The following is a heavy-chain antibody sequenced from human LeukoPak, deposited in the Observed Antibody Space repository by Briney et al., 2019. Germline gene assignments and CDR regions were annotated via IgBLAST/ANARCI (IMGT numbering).Heavy chain of an antibody. D-gene: IGHD3-22*01. CDR1: GYTFTGYY. CDR3: AREFYDSSDYYYYYMDV. Sequence: ASVKVSCKASGYTFTGYYMHWVRQAPGQGLEWMGWINPNSGGTNYAQKFQGRVTMTRDTSISTAYMELSRLRSDDTAVYYCAREFYDSSDYYYYYMDVWGKGTTVTVSS. CDR2: INPNSGGT. V-gene: IGHV1-2*02. J-gene: IGHJ6*03.